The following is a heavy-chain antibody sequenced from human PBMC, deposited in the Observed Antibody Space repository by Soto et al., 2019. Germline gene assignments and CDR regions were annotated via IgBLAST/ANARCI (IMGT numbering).Heavy chain of an antibody. V-gene: IGHV2-5*01. Sequence: QITLKESGPTLVKPTQTLALTYTFSGFSLSTGGVGVGWFRQPPGKALEWLADVYWNTEKNYSPSLPGRLTITRDTSKNQVVLTMTDMDPVDTATYYCAHRSVHYGMDVWGQGTTVTVSS. CDR3: AHRSVHYGMDV. CDR2: VYWNTEK. J-gene: IGHJ6*02. D-gene: IGHD2-2*01. CDR1: GFSLSTGGVG.